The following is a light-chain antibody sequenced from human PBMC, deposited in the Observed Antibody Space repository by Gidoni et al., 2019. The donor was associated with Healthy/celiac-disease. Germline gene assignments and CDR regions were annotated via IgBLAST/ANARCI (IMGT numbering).Light chain of an antibody. CDR2: LGS. CDR3: MQALQTPLT. J-gene: IGKJ4*01. V-gene: IGKV2-28*01. Sequence: PASISCRSSQSLLHSNGYNYLDWYLQKPGQSPQLLIYLGSNRASGVPDRFSGSGSGTDFTLKISRVEAEDVGVYYCMQALQTPLTFXGXTKVXIK. CDR1: QSLLHSNGYNY.